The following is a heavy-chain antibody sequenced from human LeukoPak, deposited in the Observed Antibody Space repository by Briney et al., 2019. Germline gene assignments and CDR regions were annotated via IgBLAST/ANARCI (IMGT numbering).Heavy chain of an antibody. CDR3: ARDRSSGGGAFDI. V-gene: IGHV4-59*01. J-gene: IGHJ3*02. CDR2: IYYSGST. Sequence: SETLSLTCTVSGGSISSYYWSWIRQPPGKGLEWIGYIYYSGSTNYNPSLKSRVTISVDTSKNQFSLKLSSVTAADTAVYYCARDRSSGGGAFDIGGQGTMVTVSS. CDR1: GGSISSYY. D-gene: IGHD6-19*01.